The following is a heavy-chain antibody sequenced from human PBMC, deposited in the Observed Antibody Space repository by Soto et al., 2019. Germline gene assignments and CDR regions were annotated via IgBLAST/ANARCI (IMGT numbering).Heavy chain of an antibody. CDR3: ARRRASDYGGNHHPYYFDR. CDR1: GGSISSSSYY. CDR2: IYYSGST. Sequence: PSETLSLTCTVSGGSISSSSYYWGWIRQPPGKGLEWIGSIYYSGSTYYNPSLKSRVTISIDASKNQFSLKLTSVTTADTAVYYCARRRASDYGGNHHPYYFDRWGQGALVTVSS. J-gene: IGHJ4*02. D-gene: IGHD4-17*01. V-gene: IGHV4-39*01.